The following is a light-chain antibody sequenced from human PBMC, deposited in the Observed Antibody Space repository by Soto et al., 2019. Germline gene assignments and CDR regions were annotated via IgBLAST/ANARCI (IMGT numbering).Light chain of an antibody. J-gene: IGLJ2*01. CDR1: SSDLDDFQY. CDR2: GVS. Sequence: QSALTQPASVSGSPGQSITISCTGTSSDLDDFQYVSWYQQHPGKAPKLTIYGVSNRPSGVSNRFSGSTSDNTASLTISGLQTDDEADYYCSAYTSSSIVIFGGGTKLTVL. V-gene: IGLV2-14*03. CDR3: SAYTSSSIVI.